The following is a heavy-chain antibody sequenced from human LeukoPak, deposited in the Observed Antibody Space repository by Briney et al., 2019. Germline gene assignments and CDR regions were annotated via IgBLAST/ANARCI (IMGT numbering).Heavy chain of an antibody. CDR2: ISGSSYI. J-gene: IGHJ4*02. Sequence: GGSLRLSCAASGFTFSSYSLNWVRQAPGKGLEWVSSISGSSYIYYEDSVKGRFTISRDNAKNSLYLQVNSLRAEDTAVYYCARDSYGDYSFDYWGQGTLATVSS. CDR1: GFTFSSYS. V-gene: IGHV3-21*01. D-gene: IGHD4-17*01. CDR3: ARDSYGDYSFDY.